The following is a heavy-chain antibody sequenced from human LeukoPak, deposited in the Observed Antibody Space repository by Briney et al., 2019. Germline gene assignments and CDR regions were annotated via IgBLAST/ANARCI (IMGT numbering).Heavy chain of an antibody. D-gene: IGHD3-22*01. J-gene: IGHJ4*02. CDR3: ARDYDSSGQNDY. CDR2: ISSSSTYI. Sequence: GGSLRLSCAASGFTFSRYSMSWVRQAPGKGLEWVSSISSSSTYIYYADSVKGRFTISRDNAENSLYLQMNSLRAEDTAVYYCARDYDSSGQNDYWGQGTLVTVSS. V-gene: IGHV3-21*01. CDR1: GFTFSRYS.